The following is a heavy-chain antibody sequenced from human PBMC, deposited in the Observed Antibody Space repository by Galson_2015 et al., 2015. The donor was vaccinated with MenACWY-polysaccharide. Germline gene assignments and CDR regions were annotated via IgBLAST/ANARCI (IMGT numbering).Heavy chain of an antibody. CDR1: GYRFTSYW. CDR2: IYAGDPET. D-gene: IGHD4-17*01. Sequence: QSGAEVKKPGESLKISCKGSGYRFTSYWIGWVRQMPGKGLEWMGIIYAGDPETRYSPSFQGQVTISADKSITTAYLQWSSLKASDTAMYYCARANGDYSYYYGMDVWGQGTTVTVSS. J-gene: IGHJ6*02. V-gene: IGHV5-51*03. CDR3: ARANGDYSYYYGMDV.